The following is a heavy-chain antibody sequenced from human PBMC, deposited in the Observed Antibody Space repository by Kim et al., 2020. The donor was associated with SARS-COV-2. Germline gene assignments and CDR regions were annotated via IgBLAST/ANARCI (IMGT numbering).Heavy chain of an antibody. D-gene: IGHD2-15*01. Sequence: GGSLRLSCAASGFTFSSYWMSWVRQAPGKGLEWVANIKQDGSEKYYVDSVKGRFTISRDNAKNSLYLQMNSLRAEDTAVYHCAREWPPMGGVVGVAVPYAFDIWGQGTMVTVSS. V-gene: IGHV3-7*01. CDR1: GFTFSSYW. J-gene: IGHJ3*02. CDR3: AREWPPMGGVVGVAVPYAFDI. CDR2: IKQDGSEK.